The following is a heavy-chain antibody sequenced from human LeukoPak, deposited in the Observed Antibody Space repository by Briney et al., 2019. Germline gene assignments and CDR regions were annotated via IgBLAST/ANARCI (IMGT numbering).Heavy chain of an antibody. CDR1: GFILRSYW. D-gene: IGHD2-2*01. Sequence: GGSLRLSCAASGFILRSYWMPWVRQAPGKGLVWVSRINSDGSSTSYADSVKGRFTISRDNAKNTLYLQMNSLRAEDTAVYYCARGYHWSIDYWGQGTLVTVSS. V-gene: IGHV3-74*01. CDR2: INSDGSST. CDR3: ARGYHWSIDY. J-gene: IGHJ4*02.